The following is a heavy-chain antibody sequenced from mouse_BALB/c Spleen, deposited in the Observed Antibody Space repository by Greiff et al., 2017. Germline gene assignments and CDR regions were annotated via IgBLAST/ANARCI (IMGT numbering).Heavy chain of an antibody. J-gene: IGHJ4*01. CDR2: INPSNGGT. CDR1: GYTFTSYY. Sequence: QVQLQQSGAELVKPGASVKLSCKASGYTFTSYYMYWVKQRPGQGLEWIGEINPSNGGTNFNEKFKSKATLTVDKSSSTAYMQLSSLTSEDSAVYYCTRWLLDARDYWGQGTSVTVSS. CDR3: TRWLLDARDY. V-gene: IGHV1S81*02. D-gene: IGHD2-3*01.